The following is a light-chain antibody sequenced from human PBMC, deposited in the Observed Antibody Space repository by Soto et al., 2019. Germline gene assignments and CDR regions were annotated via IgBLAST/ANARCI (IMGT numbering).Light chain of an antibody. J-gene: IGKJ1*01. V-gene: IGKV3-20*01. CDR2: AAS. CDR3: QQYGSSYPWT. Sequence: EIVLTQSPGTLSLSPGERATLSCRASQGLGTNLAWYQQKPGQAPRLLIFAASSRASGIPDRFSGSGSGTDFTLPIRRLETEDFAVYDCQQYGSSYPWTFGQGTKVDIK. CDR1: QGLGTN.